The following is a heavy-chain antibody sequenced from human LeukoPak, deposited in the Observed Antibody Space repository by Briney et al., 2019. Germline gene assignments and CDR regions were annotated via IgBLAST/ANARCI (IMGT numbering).Heavy chain of an antibody. J-gene: IGHJ5*02. V-gene: IGHV1-2*02. Sequence: ASVKVSCKASGYTFSTYGISWVRQAPGQGLEWIGWVNPNTGGTYYAQKFQDRVTMTRDASISTAYMELNRLRSDDTAVYYCGRDLVSRQEVDQPWGQGTLVTVSS. CDR2: VNPNTGGT. CDR3: GRDLVSRQEVDQP. D-gene: IGHD1-26*01. CDR1: GYTFSTYG.